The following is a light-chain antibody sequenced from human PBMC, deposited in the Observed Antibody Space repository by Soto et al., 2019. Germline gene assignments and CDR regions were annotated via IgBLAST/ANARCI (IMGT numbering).Light chain of an antibody. V-gene: IGKV3-11*01. J-gene: IGKJ5*01. CDR3: QQRSNWPGT. CDR2: DAS. CDR1: QSASSY. Sequence: PGERATLSSRASQSASSYLAWYQQKPGQAPRLLIYDASNRATGIPARFSGSGSGTDFTLTISSLEPEDFAVYYCQQRSNWPGTFGQGTRLEIK.